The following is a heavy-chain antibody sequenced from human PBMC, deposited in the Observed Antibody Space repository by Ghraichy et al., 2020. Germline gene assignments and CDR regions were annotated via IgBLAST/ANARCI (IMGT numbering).Heavy chain of an antibody. Sequence: LSLTCAASGFTVSSYYMSWVRQPPGKGLEWVSVVYSGGSTYYADSVKGRFSISRDNSKNTLYLQMNSLRAADTAVYYCAREATTVITRHFDYWGQGILVTVSS. CDR2: VYSGGST. CDR3: AREATTVITRHFDY. V-gene: IGHV3-66*01. J-gene: IGHJ4*02. D-gene: IGHD4-17*01. CDR1: GFTVSSYY.